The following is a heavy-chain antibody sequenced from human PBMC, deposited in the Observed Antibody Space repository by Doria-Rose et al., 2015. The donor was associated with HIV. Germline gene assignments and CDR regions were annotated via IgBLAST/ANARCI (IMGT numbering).Heavy chain of an antibody. Sequence: QVTLKESDPVLVKPTETLTLTCTVSGVSLSSPGMGVSWIRQPPGKALEWLANIFSDDERSYKTSLKSRLTISRGTSKSNVVLTMTDMDPVDTATYYCARIKSSRWYHKYYFDFWGQGTLVIVSA. J-gene: IGHJ4*02. D-gene: IGHD6-13*01. CDR1: GVSLSSPGMG. V-gene: IGHV2-26*01. CDR3: ARIKSSRWYHKYYFDF. CDR2: IFSDDER.